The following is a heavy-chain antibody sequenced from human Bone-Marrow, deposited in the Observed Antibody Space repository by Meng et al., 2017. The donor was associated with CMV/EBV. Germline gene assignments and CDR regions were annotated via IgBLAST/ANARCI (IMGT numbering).Heavy chain of an antibody. V-gene: IGHV3-23*01. CDR3: ARGGKYLSSPFDY. Sequence: AASGFTFSSYIMTWVRQAPGKGLEWVSSISNSGGNAYYADSVKGRFSLSRDNSKNTLYLQLNSLRAEDTAIYYCARGGKYLSSPFDYWGQGTLVTVSS. J-gene: IGHJ4*02. CDR1: GFTFSSYI. CDR2: ISNSGGNA. D-gene: IGHD6-13*01.